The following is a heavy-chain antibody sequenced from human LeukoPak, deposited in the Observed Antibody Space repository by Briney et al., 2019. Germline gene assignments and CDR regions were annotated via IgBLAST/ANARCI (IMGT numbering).Heavy chain of an antibody. Sequence: GGSLRLSCAVSGFTFRNARMRWVRQAPVKGLEWVGRIKIKAEGGATDYAAPVKGRFTISRDDSKNTLYLQMNSLKTADTAVYYCLAAGMSEVYWGQGPLATVSS. D-gene: IGHD6-13*01. J-gene: IGHJ1*01. V-gene: IGHV3-15*01. CDR3: LAAGMSEVY. CDR1: GFTFRNAR. CDR2: IKIKAEGGAT.